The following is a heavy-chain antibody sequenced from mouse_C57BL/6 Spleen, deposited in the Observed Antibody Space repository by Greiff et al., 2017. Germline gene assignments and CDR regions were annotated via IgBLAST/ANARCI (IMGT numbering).Heavy chain of an antibody. J-gene: IGHJ2*01. Sequence: VQLQQPGAELVRPGSSVKLSCKASGYTFTSYWMDWVKQRPGQGLEWIGNIYPSDSETHYNQKFKVKATLTVDKSSSTAYMQLSSLTSEDSAVYYCAREGVYYAFDYWGHGTTLTVSS. D-gene: IGHD2-1*01. CDR2: IYPSDSET. V-gene: IGHV1-61*01. CDR3: AREGVYYAFDY. CDR1: GYTFTSYW.